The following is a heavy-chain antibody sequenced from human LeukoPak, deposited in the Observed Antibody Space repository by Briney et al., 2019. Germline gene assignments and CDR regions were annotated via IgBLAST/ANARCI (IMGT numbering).Heavy chain of an antibody. D-gene: IGHD3-3*01. Sequence: GGSLRLSCAASGFTFSSYSMNWVRQAPGKGLEWVSYISSSSSTIYYADSVKGRFTISRDNAKNSLYLQMNSLRAEDTAVYYCARDPNSYDFWSGYFSYFDYWGQGTLVTVSS. J-gene: IGHJ4*02. V-gene: IGHV3-48*01. CDR2: ISSSSSTI. CDR1: GFTFSSYS. CDR3: ARDPNSYDFWSGYFSYFDY.